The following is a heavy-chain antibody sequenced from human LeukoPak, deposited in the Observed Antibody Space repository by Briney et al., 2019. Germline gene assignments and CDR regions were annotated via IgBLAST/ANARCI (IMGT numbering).Heavy chain of an antibody. Sequence: SVKVPCKASGGTFSSYAISWVRQAPGQGLEWMGGIIPIFGTANYAQKFQGRVTITADESTSTAYMELSSLRSEDTAVYYCARGTPIVVVPAAIGSWFDPWGQGTLVTVSS. J-gene: IGHJ5*02. CDR2: IIPIFGTA. V-gene: IGHV1-69*13. CDR3: ARGTPIVVVPAAIGSWFDP. CDR1: GGTFSSYA. D-gene: IGHD2-2*01.